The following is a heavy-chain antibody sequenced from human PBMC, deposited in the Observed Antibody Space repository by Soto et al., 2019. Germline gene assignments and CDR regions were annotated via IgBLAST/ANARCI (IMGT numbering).Heavy chain of an antibody. V-gene: IGHV4-30-4*01. CDR1: GGSISSGDYY. J-gene: IGHJ5*02. CDR3: ARGARVVRFDP. CDR2: IYYSGST. D-gene: IGHD2-15*01. Sequence: PSETLSLTCTVSGGSISSGDYYWSWIRQPPGKGLEWIGYIYYSGSTYYNPSLKSRVTISVDTPKNQFSLKLSSVTAADTAVYYCARGARVVRFDPWGQGTLVTVSS.